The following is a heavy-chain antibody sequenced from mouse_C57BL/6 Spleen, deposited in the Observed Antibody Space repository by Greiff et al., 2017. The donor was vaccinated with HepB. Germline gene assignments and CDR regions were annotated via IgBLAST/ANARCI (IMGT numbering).Heavy chain of an antibody. J-gene: IGHJ2*01. V-gene: IGHV1-26*01. CDR3: ARCVWSYFDY. CDR1: GYTFTDYY. D-gene: IGHD2-10*02. Sequence: VQLQQSGPELVKPGASVKISCKASGYTFTDYYMNWVKQSHGKSLEWIGDINPNNGGTSYNQKFKGKATLTVDKSSSTAYIELRSLTSEDSAVYYCARCVWSYFDYWGQGTTLTVSS. CDR2: INPNNGGT.